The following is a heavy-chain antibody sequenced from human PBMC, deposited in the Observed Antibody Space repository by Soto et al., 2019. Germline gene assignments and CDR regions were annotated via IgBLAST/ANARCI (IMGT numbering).Heavy chain of an antibody. CDR2: ISGSGGST. V-gene: IGHV3-23*01. CDR3: AKDGLFSQMGFDY. Sequence: GGSLRLYCAASGFTFSSYAMSWVRQAPGKGLEWVSAISGSGGSTYYADSVKGRFTISRDNSKNTLYLQMNSLRAEDTAVYYCAKDGLFSQMGFDYWGQGTLVTVSS. D-gene: IGHD3-10*02. J-gene: IGHJ4*02. CDR1: GFTFSSYA.